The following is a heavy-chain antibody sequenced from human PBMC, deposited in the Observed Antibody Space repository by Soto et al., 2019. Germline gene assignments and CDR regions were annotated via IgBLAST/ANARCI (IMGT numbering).Heavy chain of an antibody. CDR1: GGSISSGDYY. J-gene: IGHJ4*02. Sequence: SETLSLTCTVSGGSISSGDYYWSWIRQHPGKGLEWIGYIYYSGSTYYNPSLKSRVTISVNTSKNQFSLKLSSVTAADTAVYYCARDRFSGYQFDYWGQGTLVTVS. CDR2: IYYSGST. D-gene: IGHD5-12*01. CDR3: ARDRFSGYQFDY. V-gene: IGHV4-31*03.